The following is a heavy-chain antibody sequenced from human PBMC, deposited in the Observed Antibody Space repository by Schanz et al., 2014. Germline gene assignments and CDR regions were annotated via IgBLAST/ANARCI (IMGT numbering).Heavy chain of an antibody. J-gene: IGHJ4*02. CDR3: ARKVVATIGGYYDN. CDR2: VSSRSDEI. Sequence: DVQLLESGGGLVEPGGSLRLSCSASTFTFDHYAMTWVRQAPGKGLEWVAAVSSRSDEIKYADSVRGRFTISRDNSKNTVYLQMNSLRAEDTAVYYCARKVVATIGGYYDNWGQGTLVIVSS. V-gene: IGHV3-23*05. D-gene: IGHD5-12*01. CDR1: TFTFDHYA.